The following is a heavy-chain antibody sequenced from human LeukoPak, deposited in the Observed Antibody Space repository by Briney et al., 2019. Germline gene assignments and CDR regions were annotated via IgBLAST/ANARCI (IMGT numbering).Heavy chain of an antibody. CDR3: ARDLVYYGDVDY. D-gene: IGHD4-17*01. J-gene: IGHJ4*02. CDR2: IYYSGST. CDR1: GGSISSSSYY. Sequence: ASETLSLTCTVSGGSISSSSYYWGWIRQPPGKGLEWIGSIYYSGSTYYNPSLKSRVTISVDTSKNQFSLKLSSVTAADTAVYYCARDLVYYGDVDYWGQGTLVTVSS. V-gene: IGHV4-39*07.